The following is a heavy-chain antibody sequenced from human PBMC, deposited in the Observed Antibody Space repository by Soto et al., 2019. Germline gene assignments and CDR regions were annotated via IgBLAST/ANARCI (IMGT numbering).Heavy chain of an antibody. CDR3: ARGIARLSPRTINWFDP. V-gene: IGHV1-69*13. CDR2: IIPIFGTA. Sequence: SVKVSCKASGGTFSSYAISWVRQAPGQGLEWMGGIIPIFGTANYAQRFQGRVTITADESTSTAYMELSSLRSEDTAVYYCARGIARLSPRTINWFDPWGQGTLVTVSS. J-gene: IGHJ5*02. D-gene: IGHD3-16*02. CDR1: GGTFSSYA.